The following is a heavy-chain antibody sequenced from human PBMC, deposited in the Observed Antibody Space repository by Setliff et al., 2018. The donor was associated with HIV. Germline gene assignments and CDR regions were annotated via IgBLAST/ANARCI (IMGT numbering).Heavy chain of an antibody. V-gene: IGHV3-23*01. CDR1: GFTFSNYA. Sequence: PGGSLRLSCAASGFTFSNYAMSWVRQAPGKGLEWVSVLSGSGGNPHYAHAVKGRFTISRDNARTSLYLEMSSLRDEDTAVYLCANLWELGAWGQGTLVTVSS. J-gene: IGHJ5*02. CDR2: LSGSGGNP. CDR3: ANLWELGA. D-gene: IGHD3-16*01.